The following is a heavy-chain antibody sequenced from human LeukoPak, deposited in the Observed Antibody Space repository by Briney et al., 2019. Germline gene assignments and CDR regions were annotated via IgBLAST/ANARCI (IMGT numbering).Heavy chain of an antibody. CDR1: GDSVSSNSAA. D-gene: IGHD7-27*01. CDR2: AYYRSGWHN. CDR3: SREPAWGPADY. J-gene: IGHJ4*02. V-gene: IGHV6-1*01. Sequence: SPTLSLTCAISGDSVSSNSAAWGWIRQSPSRGLEWLGRAYYRSGWHNDYAFSLKSRITISPDSSKNQVSLQLSSVTPEDTAVYYCSREPAWGPADYWGQGTLVTVSS.